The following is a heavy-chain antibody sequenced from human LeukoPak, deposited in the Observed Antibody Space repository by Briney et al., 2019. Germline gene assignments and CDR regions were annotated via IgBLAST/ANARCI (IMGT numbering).Heavy chain of an antibody. CDR2: INSSSYI. J-gene: IGHJ4*02. Sequence: GGSLRLSCAVSGFTFSTRSMNWVRQAPGKGLEWVSSINSSSYISYADSVKGRLTISRDNAKNSLYLQMNSLRAEDTAVYYCARDSGSYYGGGYWGQGTLVTVSS. CDR1: GFTFSTRS. CDR3: ARDSGSYYGGGY. V-gene: IGHV3-21*01. D-gene: IGHD1-26*01.